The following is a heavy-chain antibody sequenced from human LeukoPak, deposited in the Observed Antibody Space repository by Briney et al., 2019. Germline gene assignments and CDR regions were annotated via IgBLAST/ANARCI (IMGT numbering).Heavy chain of an antibody. CDR3: ARVIITIFGVVTPPNFDY. CDR2: IYSSGNT. Sequence: PSETLSLTCTVSGGSISSYSWSWIRQPAGKGLEWIGRIYSSGNTYYNASLKSRVTISVDTSKNQFSLKLSSVTAADTAVYYCARVIITIFGVVTPPNFDYWGQGTLVTVSS. CDR1: GGSISSYS. J-gene: IGHJ4*02. V-gene: IGHV4-4*07. D-gene: IGHD3-3*01.